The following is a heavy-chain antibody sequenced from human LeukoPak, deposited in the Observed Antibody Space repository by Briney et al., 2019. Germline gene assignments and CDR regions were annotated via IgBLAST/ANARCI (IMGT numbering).Heavy chain of an antibody. V-gene: IGHV4-34*01. CDR1: GGSFSGYY. D-gene: IGHD1-26*01. J-gene: IGHJ4*02. Sequence: PSETLSLTCAVYGGSFSGYYWSWIRQPPGKGLEWIGEINHSGSTNYNPSLKSRVTISVDTSKNQFSLKLSSVTAADTAVYYCARLYSGSYYGLDYWGQGTLVTVSS. CDR3: ARLYSGSYYGLDY. CDR2: INHSGST.